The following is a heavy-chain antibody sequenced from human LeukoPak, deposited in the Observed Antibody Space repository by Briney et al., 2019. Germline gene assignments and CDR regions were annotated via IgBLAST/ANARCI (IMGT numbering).Heavy chain of an antibody. CDR3: ARGSYYGSGSYYSGGD. CDR2: ISAYNGDT. V-gene: IGHV1-18*01. Sequence: ASVKVSCKASGYTYTTYGITWVRQAPGQGPEWMGWISAYNGDTNYAQKLQGRVTMTTDTSTNTAYMELRSLRSDDTAVYYCARGSYYGSGSYYSGGDWGQGTLVTVSS. D-gene: IGHD3-10*01. J-gene: IGHJ4*02. CDR1: GYTYTTYG.